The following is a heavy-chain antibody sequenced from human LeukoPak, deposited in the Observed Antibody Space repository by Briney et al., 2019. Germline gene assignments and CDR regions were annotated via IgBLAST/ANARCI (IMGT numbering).Heavy chain of an antibody. Sequence: SVTVSCTASGGTFSSYAISWVRQAPGQGLEWMGGIIPIFGTANYAQKFQGRVTITADESTSTAYMELSSLRSEDTAVYYCARYSGYDFQHFDYWGQGTLVTVSS. CDR3: ARYSGYDFQHFDY. D-gene: IGHD5-12*01. CDR1: GGTFSSYA. V-gene: IGHV1-69*13. CDR2: IIPIFGTA. J-gene: IGHJ4*02.